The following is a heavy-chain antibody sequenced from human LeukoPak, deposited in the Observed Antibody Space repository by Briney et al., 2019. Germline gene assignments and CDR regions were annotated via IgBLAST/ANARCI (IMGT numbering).Heavy chain of an antibody. J-gene: IGHJ4*02. D-gene: IGHD3-22*01. CDR1: GITFSSFG. Sequence: GGSLRLSCAASGITFSSFGIHWVRQAPGKGLEWVAVISYDGSYKNYVDSVKGRFTISRDISKNTLYLQMNSLRAEDTAVYYCAKRLGYYDSSEGYFDQWGQGTLVTVSS. V-gene: IGHV3-30*18. CDR3: AKRLGYYDSSEGYFDQ. CDR2: ISYDGSYK.